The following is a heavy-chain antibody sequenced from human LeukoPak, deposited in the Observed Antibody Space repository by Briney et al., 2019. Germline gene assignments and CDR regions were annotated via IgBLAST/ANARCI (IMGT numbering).Heavy chain of an antibody. V-gene: IGHV3-21*01. J-gene: IGHJ3*02. CDR1: GFTFSSYS. Sequence: GGSLRLSCAASGFTFSSYSMNWVRQAPGKGLEWVSSISSSSSYIYYADSVKGRFTISRDNAKNSLYLQMNSLRAEDTAVYYCARDARYFDPLSAFDIWGQGTMVTVSS. D-gene: IGHD3-9*01. CDR2: ISSSSSYI. CDR3: ARDARYFDPLSAFDI.